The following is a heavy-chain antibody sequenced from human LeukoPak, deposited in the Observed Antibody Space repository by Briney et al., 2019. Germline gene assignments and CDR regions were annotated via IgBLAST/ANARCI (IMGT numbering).Heavy chain of an antibody. D-gene: IGHD3-10*01. V-gene: IGHV4-31*03. CDR3: ARDPGVAAFDI. CDR2: IYYSGST. Sequence: SETLSLTCTVSGGSISSGGYYWSWIRQHPGKGLEWIGYIYYSGSTYYNPSLKSRVTISVDRSKNQFSLKLSSVTAADTAVYYCARDPGVAAFDIWGQGTMVTVSS. CDR1: GGSISSGGYY. J-gene: IGHJ3*02.